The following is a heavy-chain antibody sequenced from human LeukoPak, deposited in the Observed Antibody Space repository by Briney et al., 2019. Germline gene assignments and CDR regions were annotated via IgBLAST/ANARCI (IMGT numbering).Heavy chain of an antibody. CDR1: GGSISGYY. CDR2: ICYTGGT. D-gene: IGHD3-22*01. CDR3: ARGSDSSGYYPEEYFQH. J-gene: IGHJ1*01. V-gene: IGHV4-59*01. Sequence: PSETLSLTSTGSGGSISGYYWSWIRHPPGQGREWIGYICYTGGTDHTPAPKSRVTRSVDTSTNQCSLKLSSVTAAEAAVYYSARGSDSSGYYPEEYFQHWGQGTLVTVSS.